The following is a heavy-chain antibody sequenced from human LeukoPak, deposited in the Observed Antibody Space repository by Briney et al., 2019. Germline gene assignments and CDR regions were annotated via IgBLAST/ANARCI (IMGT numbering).Heavy chain of an antibody. J-gene: IGHJ4*02. CDR2: IYSGGST. Sequence: GGSLRLSCAASGFSVSSIYMSWVRQAPGKGLEWVSVIYSGGSTYYADSVRGRFTISRDNSKNTLYLQMNSLRVEDTAVYYCARDMGFGDLMGYWGQGTLVTVSS. V-gene: IGHV3-53*01. CDR3: ARDMGFGDLMGY. D-gene: IGHD3-10*01. CDR1: GFSVSSIY.